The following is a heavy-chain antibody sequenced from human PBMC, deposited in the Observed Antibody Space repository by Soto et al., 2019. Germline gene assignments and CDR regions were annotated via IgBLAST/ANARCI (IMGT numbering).Heavy chain of an antibody. CDR2: MNPNSGNT. V-gene: IGHV1-8*01. Sequence: VSVKVSCKASGYTFTSYDINWVRQATGQGLEWMGWMNPNSGNTDYAQKFQGRVTMTRNTSISTAYMELSSLRSEDTAVYYCASWRSEVVAAPVFDYWGQGTLVTVSS. J-gene: IGHJ4*02. D-gene: IGHD2-15*01. CDR1: GYTFTSYD. CDR3: ASWRSEVVAAPVFDY.